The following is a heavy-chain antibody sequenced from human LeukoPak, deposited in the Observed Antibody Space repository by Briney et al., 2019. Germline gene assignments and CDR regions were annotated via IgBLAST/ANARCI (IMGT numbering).Heavy chain of an antibody. V-gene: IGHV1-2*04. CDR3: ARSPLNYYDSSGYPPDFDY. CDR1: GYTFTGYY. Sequence: ASVKVSCKASGYTFTGYYMHWVRQAPGQGLERMGWINPNSGGTNYAQKFQGWVTMTRDTSISTAYMELSRLRSDDTAVYYCARSPLNYYDSSGYPPDFDYWGQGTLVTVSS. J-gene: IGHJ4*02. CDR2: INPNSGGT. D-gene: IGHD3-22*01.